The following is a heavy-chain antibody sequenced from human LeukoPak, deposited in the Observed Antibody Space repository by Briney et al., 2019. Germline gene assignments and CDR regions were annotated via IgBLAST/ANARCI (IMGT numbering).Heavy chain of an antibody. J-gene: IGHJ6*03. Sequence: ASVKVSCKASGGTFSSYAISWVRQAPGQGLKWMGRIIPIFGTANYAQKLQGRVTITTDEYTSTDYMELSSLRSEDTAVYYCARAYWGSYYYMDVWGKGTTVTVSS. V-gene: IGHV1-69*05. CDR2: IIPIFGTA. CDR3: ARAYWGSYYYMDV. D-gene: IGHD3-16*01. CDR1: GGTFSSYA.